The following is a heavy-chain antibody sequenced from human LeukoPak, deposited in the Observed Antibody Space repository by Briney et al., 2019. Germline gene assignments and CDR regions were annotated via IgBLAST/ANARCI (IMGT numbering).Heavy chain of an antibody. Sequence: AETLSLSCAVSGASISSSTDYWGWMRPPPGKGLEGFMKIYYSWSNYYNPSLKGRVTISVDKSKNKFSLKLSSVTAADTAVYYCAGLIRPGWFDPWGQGTLVTVSS. CDR1: GASISSSTDY. D-gene: IGHD1-14*01. J-gene: IGHJ5*02. CDR2: IYYSWSN. V-gene: IGHV4-39*01. CDR3: AGLIRPGWFDP.